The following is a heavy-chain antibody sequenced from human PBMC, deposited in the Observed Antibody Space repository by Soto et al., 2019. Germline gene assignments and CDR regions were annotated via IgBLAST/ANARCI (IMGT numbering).Heavy chain of an antibody. Sequence: GGSLRLSXAASGFTFTRYSMNWVRQAPGKGLEWVSSISSTTNYIYYGDSMKGRFTISRDNAKNSLYLEMNSLRAEDTAVYYCARGSEDLTSNFDYWGQGTLVTVSS. CDR2: ISSTTNYI. CDR1: GFTFTRYS. J-gene: IGHJ4*02. CDR3: ARGSEDLTSNFDY. V-gene: IGHV3-21*06.